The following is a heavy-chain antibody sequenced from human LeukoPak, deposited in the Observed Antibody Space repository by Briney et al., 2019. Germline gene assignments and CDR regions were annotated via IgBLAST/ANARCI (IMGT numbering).Heavy chain of an antibody. CDR1: GFTVSSNY. J-gene: IGHJ3*02. D-gene: IGHD5-18*01. Sequence: GGSLRLSCAASGFTVSSNYMSWVRQAPGKGLEWVSVIYSGGSTYYADSVKGRFTISRDNSKNTLYLQMNSLRAEDTAVYYCARAGPGIQLWSRGNDAFDIWGQGTMATVSS. CDR3: ARAGPGIQLWSRGNDAFDI. CDR2: IYSGGST. V-gene: IGHV3-66*01.